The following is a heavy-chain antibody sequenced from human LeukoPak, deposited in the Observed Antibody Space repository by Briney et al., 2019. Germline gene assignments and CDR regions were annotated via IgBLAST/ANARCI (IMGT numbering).Heavy chain of an antibody. CDR2: ISGSGGSI. CDR3: ARDSSREWFGDRYFDP. V-gene: IGHV3-23*01. CDR1: GFTFSSYA. D-gene: IGHD3-10*01. J-gene: IGHJ5*02. Sequence: PGGSLRLSCAASGFTFSSYAMSWVRQAPGKGLEWVSAISGSGGSIYYADSVKGRFTISRDNAKNTLYLQMNSLRAEDTAVYYCARDSSREWFGDRYFDPWGQGTLVTVSS.